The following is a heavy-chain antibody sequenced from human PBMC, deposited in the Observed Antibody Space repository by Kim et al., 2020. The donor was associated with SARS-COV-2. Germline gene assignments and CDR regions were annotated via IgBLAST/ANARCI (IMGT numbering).Heavy chain of an antibody. CDR2: ISYSGST. V-gene: IGHV4-59*08. CDR1: GASIRTYY. J-gene: IGHJ4*02. Sequence: SETLSLTCTVSGASIRTYYWSWIRQPPGKGLEWIGCISYSGSTNYSPSLKSRVTISVDTSKNQVSLTLSSVTAADTAVYYCARHLRGYLEGEYYFDYWGQGTLVTVSA. D-gene: IGHD5-18*01. CDR3: ARHLRGYLEGEYYFDY.